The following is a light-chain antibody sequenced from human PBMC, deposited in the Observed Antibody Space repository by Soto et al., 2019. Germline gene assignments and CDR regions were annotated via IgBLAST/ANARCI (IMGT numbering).Light chain of an antibody. CDR1: QSISTT. CDR3: QQDNNWVT. V-gene: IGKV3-15*01. J-gene: IGKJ4*01. Sequence: EIVLTQSPVTLSVSPGERATLSCRASQSISTTLVWYQQKPGQAPRLLIYGASTSATGVPARFSGSGSGTEFTLTISRLQFEDCAVYHRQQDNNWVTFGGGTKVEI. CDR2: GAS.